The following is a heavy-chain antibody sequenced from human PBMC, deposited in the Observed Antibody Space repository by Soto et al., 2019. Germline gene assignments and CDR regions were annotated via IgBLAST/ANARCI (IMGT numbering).Heavy chain of an antibody. D-gene: IGHD4-17*01. CDR1: GFTFRSFT. CDR2: ISRNSAYI. CDR3: ARVSRSTSVNFDY. J-gene: IGHJ4*02. V-gene: IGHV3-21*01. Sequence: PGGSLRLSCAASGFTFRSFTMNWVRQAPGKGLEWVSTISRNSAYIYYTDALRGRFTISRDNAKNSLHLQMNSLRAEDTAVYYCARVSRSTSVNFDYWGQGTQVTVSS.